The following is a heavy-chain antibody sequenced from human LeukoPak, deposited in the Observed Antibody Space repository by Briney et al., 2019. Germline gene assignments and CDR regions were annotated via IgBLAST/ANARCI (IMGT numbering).Heavy chain of an antibody. CDR3: AIGRYDSSGLYFDY. CDR2: IYHSGST. Sequence: PSETLSPTCAVYGGSFSGYYWSWIRQPPGRGLEWIGEIYHSGSTNYNPSLKSRVTISLDSSKNQFSLKLSSVTAADTAMYYCAIGRYDSSGLYFDYWGQGTLVTVSS. CDR1: GGSFSGYY. V-gene: IGHV4-34*01. J-gene: IGHJ4*02. D-gene: IGHD3-22*01.